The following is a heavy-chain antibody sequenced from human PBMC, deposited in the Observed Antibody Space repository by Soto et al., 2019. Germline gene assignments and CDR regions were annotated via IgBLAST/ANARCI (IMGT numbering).Heavy chain of an antibody. CDR2: VIPIFGTA. D-gene: IGHD3-22*01. CDR1: GGTFSSYA. J-gene: IGHJ4*02. Sequence: ASVKVSCKASGGTFSSYAISWVRQALGQGLEWMGGVIPIFGTANYAQKFQGRVTITADESTSTAYMELSSLRSEDTAVYYCARDPSLWSSGSYLFDYWGQGTLVTVSS. CDR3: ARDPSLWSSGSYLFDY. V-gene: IGHV1-69*13.